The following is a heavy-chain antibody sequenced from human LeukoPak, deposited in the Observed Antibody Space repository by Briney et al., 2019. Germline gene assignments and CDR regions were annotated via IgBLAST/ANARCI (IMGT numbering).Heavy chain of an antibody. D-gene: IGHD3-22*01. V-gene: IGHV5-51*01. J-gene: IGHJ4*02. CDR2: IYPGDSDT. Sequence: GESLKISCKGSGYSFTSYWIGWVRQMPGKGLEWMGIIYPGDSDTRYSPSFQGQVTISADKSISTAYLQWSSLKASDTAMYYCARPRTPYYYDSSGYDNSFDYWGQGTLVTVSS. CDR1: GYSFTSYW. CDR3: ARPRTPYYYDSSGYDNSFDY.